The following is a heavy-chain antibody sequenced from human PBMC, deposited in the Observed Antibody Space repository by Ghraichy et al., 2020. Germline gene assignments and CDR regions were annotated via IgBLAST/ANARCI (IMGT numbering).Heavy chain of an antibody. D-gene: IGHD5/OR15-5a*01. Sequence: GGSLRLSCTASGFTFSDHYMTWVRQGPGKGLECIAYISGGGGSKNYADSVKGRFTISRDNAKNSLYLQMNSLRAEDTAVYYCSRDPRLLDYWGQGTLATVSS. CDR3: SRDPRLLDY. CDR2: ISGGGGSK. CDR1: GFTFSDHY. J-gene: IGHJ4*02. V-gene: IGHV3-11*04.